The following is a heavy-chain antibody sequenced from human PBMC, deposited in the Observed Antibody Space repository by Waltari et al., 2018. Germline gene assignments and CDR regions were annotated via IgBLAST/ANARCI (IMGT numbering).Heavy chain of an antibody. J-gene: IGHJ4*02. Sequence: EVQVVQSGAEVKKPGATVKIFCKASVYTFTDFYIHWLQLAPGKGLEWMGRVNTEDGETMYGMNFRDRITMTADTSTNTAYMELSSLRSADTAVYYCVVGGYCSPSICPWDYWGQGTLVTVSS. CDR2: VNTEDGET. D-gene: IGHD2-15*01. CDR1: VYTFTDFY. CDR3: VVGGYCSPSICPWDY. V-gene: IGHV1-69-2*01.